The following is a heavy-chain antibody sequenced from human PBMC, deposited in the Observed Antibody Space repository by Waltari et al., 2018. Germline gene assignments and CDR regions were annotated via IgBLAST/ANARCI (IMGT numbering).Heavy chain of an antibody. CDR3: ARDQGGYHYWDY. CDR2: ISPSFGTA. D-gene: IGHD5-12*01. J-gene: IGHJ4*02. Sequence: FQLVQSGAEVKKPGSSVKVSCKASGGTLSSYAISWVRQAHGQGLEWMGRISPSFGTANYAQKFQVRVTMTADESTGTAYMELSSLVSEDSAVYYCARDQGGYHYWDYWGQGTLVTVSS. CDR1: GGTLSSYA. V-gene: IGHV1-69*15.